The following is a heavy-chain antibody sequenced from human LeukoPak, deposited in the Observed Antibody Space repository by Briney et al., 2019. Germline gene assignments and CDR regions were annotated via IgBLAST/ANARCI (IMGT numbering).Heavy chain of an antibody. Sequence: GGSLRLSCSACGFTFSNHGMHWVRQAPGKGLEWVAIISNDGSHKYYGDSVKGRFTISRDNSKNSLYLQMNSLRAEDTAVYYCARENYGDHYFDYWGQGTLVTVSS. J-gene: IGHJ4*02. V-gene: IGHV3-30*03. CDR3: ARENYGDHYFDY. CDR2: ISNDGSHK. D-gene: IGHD4-17*01. CDR1: GFTFSNHG.